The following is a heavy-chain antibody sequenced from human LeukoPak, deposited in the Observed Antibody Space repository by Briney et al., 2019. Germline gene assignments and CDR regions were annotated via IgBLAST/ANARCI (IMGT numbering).Heavy chain of an antibody. J-gene: IGHJ1*01. CDR3: ARDQQQLARGRAEYFQH. CDR2: IRYDGSNK. CDR1: GFTFSSYG. V-gene: IGHV3-30*02. Sequence: GGSLRLSCAASGFTFSSYGMLWVRQAPGKGLEWVAFIRYDGSNKYYADSVKGRFTISRDNSKNTLYLQMNSLRAEDTAVYYCARDQQQLARGRAEYFQHWGQGTLVTVSS. D-gene: IGHD6-13*01.